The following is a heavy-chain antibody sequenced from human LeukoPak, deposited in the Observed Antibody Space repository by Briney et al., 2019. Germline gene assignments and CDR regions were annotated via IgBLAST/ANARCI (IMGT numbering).Heavy chain of an antibody. V-gene: IGHV3-11*06. CDR1: GFTFSDYY. Sequence: GGSLRLACAASGFTFSDYYMSWIRQAPGKGLEWVSSISSSSSYIYYADSVKGRFTISRDNAKNSLYLQMNSLRAEDTAVYYCARFALKTPPTDWGQGTLVTVSS. CDR2: ISSSSSYI. J-gene: IGHJ4*02. CDR3: ARFALKTPPTD.